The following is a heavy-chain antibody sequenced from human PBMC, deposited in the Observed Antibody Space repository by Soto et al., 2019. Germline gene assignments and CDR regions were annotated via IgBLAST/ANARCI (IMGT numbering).Heavy chain of an antibody. CDR3: ARDSYYYDSSGYYYVY. J-gene: IGHJ4*02. CDR2: IIPILGIA. CDR1: GGTFSSYT. V-gene: IGHV1-69*08. D-gene: IGHD3-22*01. Sequence: QVQLVQSGAEVKKPGSSVKVSCKASGGTFSSYTISWVRQAPGQGLEWMGRIIPILGIANYAQKFQGRVTITADKSTSTAYMELSSLRSEDTAVYYCARDSYYYDSSGYYYVYWGQGTLVTVSS.